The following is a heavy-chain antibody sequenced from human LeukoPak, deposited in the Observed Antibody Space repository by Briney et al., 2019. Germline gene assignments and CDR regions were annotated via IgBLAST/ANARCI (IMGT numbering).Heavy chain of an antibody. CDR3: AREAHSSGWYGGWFDH. Sequence: ASVKVSCKASGYTFTCYYMHWVRQAPGQGLEWMGWINPNSGGTNYAKKFQGRVTMTRDTSISTAYMELSRLRSDDTAVYYCAREAHSSGWYGGWFDHWGQGTLVTVSS. CDR2: INPNSGGT. D-gene: IGHD6-19*01. V-gene: IGHV1-2*02. J-gene: IGHJ5*02. CDR1: GYTFTCYY.